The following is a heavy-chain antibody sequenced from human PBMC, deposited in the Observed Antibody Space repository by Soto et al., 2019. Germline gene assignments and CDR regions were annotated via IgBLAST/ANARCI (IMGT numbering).Heavy chain of an antibody. Sequence: SETLSLTCTVSCGSISSSSYYWGWIRQPPGKGLEWIGSIYYSGSTYYNPSLKSRVTISVDTSKNQFSLKLSSVTAADTAVYYCAVYYYDSSGPIVCNWFDPWGQGTLVTVSS. CDR1: CGSISSSSYY. CDR2: IYYSGST. D-gene: IGHD3-22*01. J-gene: IGHJ5*02. V-gene: IGHV4-39*01. CDR3: AVYYYDSSGPIVCNWFDP.